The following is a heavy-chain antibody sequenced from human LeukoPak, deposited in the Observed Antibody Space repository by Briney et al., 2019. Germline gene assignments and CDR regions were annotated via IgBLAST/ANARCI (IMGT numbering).Heavy chain of an antibody. CDR1: GGSISSYY. J-gene: IGHJ3*02. D-gene: IGHD5-18*01. CDR3: ARASPEVDTAMASAFDI. CDR2: IYYGGST. Sequence: SETLSLTCTVSGGSISSYYWTWIRQPPGKGLEWIGYIYYGGSTNYNPSLKSRVTMSVDTSKNQFSLKLSSVTAADTAVYYCARASPEVDTAMASAFDIWGQGTLVTVSS. V-gene: IGHV4-59*08.